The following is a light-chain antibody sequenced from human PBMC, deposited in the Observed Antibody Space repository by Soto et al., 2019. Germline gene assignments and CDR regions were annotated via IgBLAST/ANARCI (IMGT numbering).Light chain of an antibody. CDR2: GNS. J-gene: IGLJ1*01. Sequence: QSVLTQPPSVSGAPGQRGTISCTGSSSNFGAAYAVHWYQQLPGTAPKLLIYGNSNRPSGVPDRFSGSKSGTSASLAITGLQAEDEADYYCQSYDRSLRAYVFGAGTKVTVL. V-gene: IGLV1-40*01. CDR1: SSNFGAAYA. CDR3: QSYDRSLRAYV.